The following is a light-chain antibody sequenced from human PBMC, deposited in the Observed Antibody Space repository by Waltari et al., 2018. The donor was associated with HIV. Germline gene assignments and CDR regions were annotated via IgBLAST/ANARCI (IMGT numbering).Light chain of an antibody. V-gene: IGLV2-23*02. Sequence: QSALTQPASVSGSPGQSITISCTGTSSNVVSDDLVSWDQQHPGEAPKLIIYEVTKRPSGVSNRVSGSKSGNTASLTISGLQAEDEADYYCCSCPRSGIRYVFGTGTKVTVL. CDR2: EVT. J-gene: IGLJ1*01. CDR3: CSCPRSGIRYV. CDR1: SSNVVSDDL.